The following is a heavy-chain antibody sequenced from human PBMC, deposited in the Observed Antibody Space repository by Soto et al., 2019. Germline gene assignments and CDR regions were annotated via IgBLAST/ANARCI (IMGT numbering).Heavy chain of an antibody. J-gene: IGHJ4*02. CDR3: ARDGMTTGDT. CDR1: GVSVRSYT. Sequence: SETLSLTCIVSGVSVRSYTWSWVRQPANKGLEWIGRVFSSVSATYNPSLKSRVSISMDTPENRISLKLDSVTAADAGVYFCARDGMTTGDTWGPGTPVTVSS. CDR2: VFSSVSA. D-gene: IGHD2-21*02. V-gene: IGHV4-4*07.